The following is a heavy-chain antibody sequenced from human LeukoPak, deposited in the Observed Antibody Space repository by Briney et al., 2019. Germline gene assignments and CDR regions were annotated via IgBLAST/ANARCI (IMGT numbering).Heavy chain of an antibody. CDR1: GFSFSSYS. J-gene: IGHJ4*02. CDR2: ISSSSSYI. D-gene: IGHD4-17*01. CDR3: ARGDLTYGDYLGYFDY. Sequence: PGGSLRLSCAASGFSFSSYSMNWVRQAPGKGLEWVSSISSSSSYIYYVDSVKGRFTISRDNAKNSLYLQMNSLRAEDTAVYYCARGDLTYGDYLGYFDYWGQGTLVTVSS. V-gene: IGHV3-21*01.